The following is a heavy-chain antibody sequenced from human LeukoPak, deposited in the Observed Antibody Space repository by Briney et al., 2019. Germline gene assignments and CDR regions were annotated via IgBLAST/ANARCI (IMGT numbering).Heavy chain of an antibody. Sequence: GGSLRLSCAASGFTFSSYGMNWVRQAPGKGLEWVSSISSRSSYIYYADSVKGRFTISRDNAKNSLYLELHSLRAEDTAVYYCARQYYDIWSGYYTTDYYFDYWGQGTLVTVSS. CDR3: ARQYYDIWSGYYTTDYYFDY. CDR2: ISSRSSYI. D-gene: IGHD3-3*01. CDR1: GFTFSSYG. V-gene: IGHV3-21*06. J-gene: IGHJ4*02.